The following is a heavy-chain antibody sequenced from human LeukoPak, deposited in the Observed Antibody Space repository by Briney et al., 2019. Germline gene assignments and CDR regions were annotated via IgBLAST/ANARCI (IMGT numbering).Heavy chain of an antibody. CDR2: ISHTSEYT. D-gene: IGHD3-10*01. Sequence: GGSLRLSCAASGFTFSNYTMSWVRQAPGKGLEWVSAISHTSEYTYHADSVKGRFIISRDNSKNTLYLQMNSLRAEDTAMYYCAKGSSAGRPYYFDYWGQGTLVTVSS. V-gene: IGHV3-23*01. CDR3: AKGSSAGRPYYFDY. CDR1: GFTFSNYT. J-gene: IGHJ4*02.